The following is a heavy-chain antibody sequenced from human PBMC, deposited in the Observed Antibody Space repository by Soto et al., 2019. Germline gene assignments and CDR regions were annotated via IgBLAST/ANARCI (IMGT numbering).Heavy chain of an antibody. CDR1: GYTFTSYY. V-gene: IGHV1-46*01. D-gene: IGHD1-26*01. J-gene: IGHJ6*02. Sequence: ASGKVSGKASGYTFTSYYMHWVRQAPGQGLEWMGIINPSGGSTSYAQKFQGRVTMTRDTSTSTVYMELSSLRSEDTAVYYCAKSTDYYYYGMDVWGQGTTVTVSS. CDR2: INPSGGST. CDR3: AKSTDYYYYGMDV.